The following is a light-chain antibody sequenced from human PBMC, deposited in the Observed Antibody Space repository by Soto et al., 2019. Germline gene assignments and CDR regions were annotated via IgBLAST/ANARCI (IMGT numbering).Light chain of an antibody. CDR2: DVS. Sequence: QSVLTQPASVSGSPGQTITISCTGTSSDVGGYNYVPWYQQHPGKAPKLMIYDVSNRPSGVSNRFSGSKSGNTASLTISGLQAEDEADYYCSSYASDRTYVFGTGTKVTVL. V-gene: IGLV2-14*01. J-gene: IGLJ1*01. CDR3: SSYASDRTYV. CDR1: SSDVGGYNY.